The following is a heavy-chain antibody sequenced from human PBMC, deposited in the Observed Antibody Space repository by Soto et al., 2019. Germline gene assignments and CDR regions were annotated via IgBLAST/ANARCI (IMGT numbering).Heavy chain of an antibody. D-gene: IGHD5-12*01. CDR2: IYYSGST. J-gene: IGHJ4*02. CDR1: GGSISSGDYY. CDR3: ASGDGYNFGLAY. Sequence: QVQLQESGPGLVKPSQTLSLTCTVSGGSISSGDYYWSWIRQPPGKRLEWIGYIYYSGSTYYNPSLKSRVTISVDASTNQFSLKLSSVTAADTAVYYCASGDGYNFGLAYWGQGTLVTVSS. V-gene: IGHV4-30-4*01.